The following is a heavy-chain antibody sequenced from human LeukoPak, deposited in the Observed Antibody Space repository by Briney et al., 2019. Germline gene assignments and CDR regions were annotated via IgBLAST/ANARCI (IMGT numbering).Heavy chain of an antibody. J-gene: IGHJ3*01. V-gene: IGHV3-21*01. CDR1: GFSFSYYN. CDR2: ISSSGIDM. Sequence: GGSLRLSCEASGFSFSYYNFNWVRQAPGKGLEWVPSISSSGIDMYYADSLKGRFTISRDNAKNSLYLHMSSPRVEDTAVYYCARDRSHDDAFDLWGQGTMVTVSS. CDR3: ARDRSHDDAFDL. D-gene: IGHD3-16*01.